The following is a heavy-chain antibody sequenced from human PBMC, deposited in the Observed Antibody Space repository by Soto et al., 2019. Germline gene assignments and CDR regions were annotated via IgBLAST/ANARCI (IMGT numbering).Heavy chain of an antibody. CDR3: ASGGELCDY. CDR1: GGSFSGYY. V-gene: IGHV4-34*01. CDR2: INHSGST. D-gene: IGHD3-10*01. Sequence: SETLSLTCAVYGGSFSGYYWSWIRQPAGKGLDWIGQINHSGSTNYNPSLKTRVTISVDTSKNQFSLKLSSVTAADTAVYYCASGGELCDYWGQGTLVTVSS. J-gene: IGHJ4*02.